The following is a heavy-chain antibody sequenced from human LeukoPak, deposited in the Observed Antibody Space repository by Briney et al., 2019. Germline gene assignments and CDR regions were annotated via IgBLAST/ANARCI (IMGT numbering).Heavy chain of an antibody. J-gene: IGHJ4*02. CDR3: AKWGDYDILTGYYDSDY. CDR2: IVGSGSRT. D-gene: IGHD3-9*01. V-gene: IGHV3-23*01. Sequence: GGSLRLSCAASGFTFSNYAMSWVRQAPGKGLEWVSAIVGSGSRTYYADSVKGRFTISRDNSKNTLYLQLNRLRAEDTAVYYCAKWGDYDILTGYYDSDYWGQGTLVTVSS. CDR1: GFTFSNYA.